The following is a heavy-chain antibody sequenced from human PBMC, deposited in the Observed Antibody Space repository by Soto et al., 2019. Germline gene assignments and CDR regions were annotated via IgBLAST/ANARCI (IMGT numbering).Heavy chain of an antibody. J-gene: IGHJ6*03. CDR2: ISYDGSNK. CDR3: AKGQILYELPYMDV. CDR1: GFTFSSYG. D-gene: IGHD1-7*01. V-gene: IGHV3-30*18. Sequence: GGSLRLSCAASGFTFSSYGMHWVRQAPGKGLEWVAVISYDGSNKYYADSVKGRFTISRDNSKNTLYLQMNSLRAEDTAVYYCAKGQILYELPYMDVWGKGTTVTVSS.